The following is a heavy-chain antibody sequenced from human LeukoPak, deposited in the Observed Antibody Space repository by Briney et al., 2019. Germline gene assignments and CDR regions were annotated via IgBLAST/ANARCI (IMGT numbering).Heavy chain of an antibody. CDR1: GFTFSSYG. CDR2: IWYDGSNK. V-gene: IGHV3-33*01. J-gene: IGHJ4*02. D-gene: IGHD3-22*01. CDR3: ARDMDYYDSSGYSSFDY. Sequence: GRSLRLSCAASGFTFSSYGMHWVRQAPGKGLEWVAVIWYDGSNKYYADSVKGRFTISRDNSKNTLYLQMNSLRAEDTAVYYCARDMDYYDSSGYSSFDYWGQGTLVTVSS.